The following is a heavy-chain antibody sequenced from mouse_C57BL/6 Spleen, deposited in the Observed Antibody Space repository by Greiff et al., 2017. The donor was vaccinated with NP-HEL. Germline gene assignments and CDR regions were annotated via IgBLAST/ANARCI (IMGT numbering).Heavy chain of an antibody. CDR2: IDPSDSET. V-gene: IGHV1-52*01. Sequence: QVQLQQPGAELVRPGSSVKLSCKASGYTFTSYWMHWVKQRPIQGLEWIGNIDPSDSETHYNQKFKDKATLTVDKSSSTAYMQLSSLTSEDSAVYYCARTPRRAYYGSSLYAMDYWGQGTSVTVSS. CDR3: ARTPRRAYYGSSLYAMDY. J-gene: IGHJ4*01. D-gene: IGHD1-1*01. CDR1: GYTFTSYW.